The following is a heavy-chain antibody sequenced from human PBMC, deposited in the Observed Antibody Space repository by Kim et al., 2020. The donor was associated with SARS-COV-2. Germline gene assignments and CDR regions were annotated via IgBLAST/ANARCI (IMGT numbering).Heavy chain of an antibody. V-gene: IGHV4-34*01. CDR3: GSRLANTSGWGSHYCDL. CDR1: GGSFSGYY. D-gene: IGHD3-10*01. J-gene: IGHJ4*02. Sequence: SETLSLTCAVYGGSFSGYYWSWIRQPPGKGLEWIGEITHSGRTNYNPSLKSRVTISVDTSKNQFSLKLTSVTAADTAVYFCGSRLANTSGWGSHYCDLWGQGILVTVSS. CDR2: ITHSGRT.